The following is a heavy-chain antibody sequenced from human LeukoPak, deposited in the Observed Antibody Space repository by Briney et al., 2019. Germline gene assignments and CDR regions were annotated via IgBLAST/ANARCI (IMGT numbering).Heavy chain of an antibody. D-gene: IGHD2-2*01. CDR3: ASDIVVVPAAHDAFDI. Sequence: SVKVSCKTPGGTFTNYAINWVRQAPGQGLEWMGGIIPIFGTANYARKFQGRVTITTDESTSTAYMELSSLRSEDTAVYYCASDIVVVPAAHDAFDIWGQGTMVTVSS. V-gene: IGHV1-69*05. J-gene: IGHJ3*02. CDR2: IIPIFGTA. CDR1: GGTFTNYA.